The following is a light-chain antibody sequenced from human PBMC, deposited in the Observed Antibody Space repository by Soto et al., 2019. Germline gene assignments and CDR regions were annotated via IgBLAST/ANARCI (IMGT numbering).Light chain of an antibody. J-gene: IGKJ2*01. CDR3: QQYGSSHYT. Sequence: EIVLTQSPGTLSLSPGERATLSCRASQSVSSSYLAWYQQKPGQAPRLLIYGASSRATGIPDRFSGSGSGKDFNLTISRLEPEDFAVYYCQQYGSSHYTFGQGTKLEIK. CDR2: GAS. V-gene: IGKV3-20*01. CDR1: QSVSSSY.